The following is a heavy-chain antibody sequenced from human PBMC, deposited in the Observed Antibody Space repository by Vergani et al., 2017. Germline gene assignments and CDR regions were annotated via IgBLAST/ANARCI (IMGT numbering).Heavy chain of an antibody. J-gene: IGHJ6*03. Sequence: EVQLVESGGGLVQPGGSLRLSCAASGFTFSSYAMSWVRQAPVXGLEWVSAISGSGGSTHYADSVKGRFTIARDNSKNTLYLQMNSLRVEETALYYCAKDYYASGSYRYYYYYMDVWGRGTTVTVSS. V-gene: IGHV3-23*04. CDR2: ISGSGGST. D-gene: IGHD3-10*01. CDR3: AKDYYASGSYRYYYYYMDV. CDR1: GFTFSSYA.